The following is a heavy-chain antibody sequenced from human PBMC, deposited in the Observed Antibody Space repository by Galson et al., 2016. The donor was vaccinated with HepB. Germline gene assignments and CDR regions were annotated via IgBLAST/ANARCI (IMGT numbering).Heavy chain of an antibody. J-gene: IGHJ4*02. Sequence: SLRLSCAASGFTFSSFAMHRVRQAPGKGLEWVAIVSFDGTKKFYVDSVKGRFAISRDNSKNTLYLQMDGLRFADTAVYYWARLTGFKRYFDWSIDMSFDSWGQGALVTVSS. D-gene: IGHD3-9*01. CDR2: VSFDGTKK. CDR1: GFTFSSFA. CDR3: ARLTGFKRYFDWSIDMSFDS. V-gene: IGHV3-30*09.